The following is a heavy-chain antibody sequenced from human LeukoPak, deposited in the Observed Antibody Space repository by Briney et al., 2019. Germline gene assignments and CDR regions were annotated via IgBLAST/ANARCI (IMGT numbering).Heavy chain of an antibody. CDR3: ARSSGYGGGYYYYMDV. D-gene: IGHD5-12*01. J-gene: IGHJ6*03. Sequence: SETLSLTCTVSGGSISSYYWGWIRRPPGKGLEWVGSIYYSGSTYYNPSLKSRVTISVDTSKNQFSLKLSSVTAADTAVYYCARSSGYGGGYYYYMDVWGKGTTVTVSS. V-gene: IGHV4-39*07. CDR1: GGSISSYY. CDR2: IYYSGST.